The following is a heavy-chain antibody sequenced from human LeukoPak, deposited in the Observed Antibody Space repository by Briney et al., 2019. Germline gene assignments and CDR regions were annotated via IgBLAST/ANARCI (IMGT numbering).Heavy chain of an antibody. J-gene: IGHJ5*02. Sequence: PSETLSLTCTVSGYSISSGYYWGWIRQPPGKGLEWIGSIYHSGSTNYNPSLKSRVTISVDTSKNQFSLKLSSVTAADTAVYYCARERVWRYCGGDSCGWFDPWGQGTLVTVSS. CDR3: ARERVWRYCGGDSCGWFDP. CDR1: GYSISSGYY. V-gene: IGHV4-38-2*02. CDR2: IYHSGST. D-gene: IGHD2-21*02.